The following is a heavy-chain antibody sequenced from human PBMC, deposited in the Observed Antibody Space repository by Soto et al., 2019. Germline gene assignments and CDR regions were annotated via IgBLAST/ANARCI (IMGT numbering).Heavy chain of an antibody. D-gene: IGHD6-19*01. J-gene: IGHJ6*02. CDR1: GFTFSSYG. V-gene: IGHV3-30*18. Sequence: GGSLRLSCAASGFTFSSYGMHWVRQAPGKGLEWVAVILYDGSKKYYADSVKGRFTISRDNSKNTLYLQMSSLRAEDTALYYCVKDGSSGWPYFDVMDVWGQVTTVTVSS. CDR3: VKDGSSGWPYFDVMDV. CDR2: ILYDGSKK.